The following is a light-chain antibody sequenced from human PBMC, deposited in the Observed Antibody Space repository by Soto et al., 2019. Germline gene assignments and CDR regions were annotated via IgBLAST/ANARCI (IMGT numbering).Light chain of an antibody. CDR1: NSDVGGYNY. CDR3: CSYTSSSTLV. CDR2: EVS. Sequence: QSALTQPASVSGSPGQSITISCTGTNSDVGGYNYVSWYQQHPGKAPELMIYEVSHRPSGVSNRFSGSKSGDTASLTISGLQAEDEADYFCCSYTSSSTLVFGGGTKLTVL. J-gene: IGLJ3*02. V-gene: IGLV2-14*01.